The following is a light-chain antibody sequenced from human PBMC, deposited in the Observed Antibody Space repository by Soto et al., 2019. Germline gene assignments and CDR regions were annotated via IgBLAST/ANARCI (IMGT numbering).Light chain of an antibody. Sequence: QSALTQPPSASGSPGQSVTISCTGTSSDVGAYNYVSWYQQHAGKAPKLVIYEVTKRPSGVPDRFSGSKSANTASLTVPGLQAEDEADYYCSSFASSNTGVFGGGTKVTVL. CDR2: EVT. CDR1: SSDVGAYNY. CDR3: SSFASSNTGV. V-gene: IGLV2-8*01. J-gene: IGLJ3*02.